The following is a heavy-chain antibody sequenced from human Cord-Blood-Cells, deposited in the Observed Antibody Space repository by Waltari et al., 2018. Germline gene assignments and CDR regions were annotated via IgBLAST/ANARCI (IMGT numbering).Heavy chain of an antibody. V-gene: IGHV4-31*03. CDR1: GGSISSGGFY. Sequence: QVQLQESGPGLVQPSQNLALTCTVSGGSISSGGFYWCRLRRHPGKGLEWIGYIYYSGSTYYNPSLKSRVTISVDTSKNQFSLKLSSVTAADTAVYYCARGHTLWSGYQDAFDIWGQGTMVTVSS. D-gene: IGHD3-3*01. CDR3: ARGHTLWSGYQDAFDI. CDR2: IYYSGST. J-gene: IGHJ3*02.